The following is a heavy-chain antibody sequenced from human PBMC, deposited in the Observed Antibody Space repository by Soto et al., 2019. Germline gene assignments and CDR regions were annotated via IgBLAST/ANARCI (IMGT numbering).Heavy chain of an antibody. Sequence: VGSLRLSCAASGFTFSSYGMHWVRQAPGKGLEWVAVISYDGSNKYYADSVKGRFTISRDNSKNTLYLQMNSLRAEDTAVYYCAKDPSSGYYYVDYWGQGTLVTVSS. V-gene: IGHV3-30*18. CDR1: GFTFSSYG. CDR2: ISYDGSNK. J-gene: IGHJ4*02. CDR3: AKDPSSGYYYVDY. D-gene: IGHD3-22*01.